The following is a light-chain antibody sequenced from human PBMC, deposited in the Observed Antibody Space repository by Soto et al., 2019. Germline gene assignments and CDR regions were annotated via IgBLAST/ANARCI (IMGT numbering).Light chain of an antibody. Sequence: EIVLTQSPATLSLSPGERATLSCRASQSVSSYLAWYQQKPGQAPRLLIYDASNRATGSPARFSGSGSGTDSPLAISSLEPEDFAVYYCQQRSNWPPALTFGGGTKVEIK. CDR2: DAS. J-gene: IGKJ4*01. CDR1: QSVSSY. CDR3: QQRSNWPPALT. V-gene: IGKV3-11*01.